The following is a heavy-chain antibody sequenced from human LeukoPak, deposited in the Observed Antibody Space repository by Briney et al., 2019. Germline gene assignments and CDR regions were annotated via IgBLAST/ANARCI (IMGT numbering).Heavy chain of an antibody. CDR3: ARGPYYDFWSGYQGGFDY. CDR1: GGSFSGYY. V-gene: IGHV4-34*01. D-gene: IGHD3-3*01. CDR2: INHSGST. Sequence: SETLSLTCAVYGGSFSGYYWSWIRQPPGKGLEWIGEINHSGSTYYNPSLKSRVTISVDTSKNQFSLKLSSVTAADTAVYYCARGPYYDFWSGYQGGFDYWGQGTLVTVSS. J-gene: IGHJ4*02.